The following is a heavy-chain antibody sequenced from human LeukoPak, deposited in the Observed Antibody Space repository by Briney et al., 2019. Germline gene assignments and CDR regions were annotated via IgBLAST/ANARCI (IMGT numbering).Heavy chain of an antibody. CDR1: GYTFTGYY. D-gene: IGHD3-22*01. CDR2: INPNSGAT. Sequence: ASVKVSCKASGYTFTGYYMHWLRQAPAQGLEWMGRINPNSGATNYAQKFQGRVTMTRDTSISTAYMELTRLRSDDTAVYYCARATFDSSGRDYFDYWGQGTLVTVSS. V-gene: IGHV1-2*06. CDR3: ARATFDSSGRDYFDY. J-gene: IGHJ4*02.